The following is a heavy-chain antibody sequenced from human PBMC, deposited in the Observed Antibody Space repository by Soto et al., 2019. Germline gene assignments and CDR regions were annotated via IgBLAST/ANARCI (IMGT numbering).Heavy chain of an antibody. CDR1: GGSISSYD. CDR2: IYYSGST. V-gene: IGHV4-59*01. CDR3: ARGRRAGYSSSWYVGY. Sequence: KPSETLSLTCTVPGGSISSYDWSWIRQPPGKGLEWIGYIYYSGSTKYNPSLKSRVTILVGTSTNKISLKLSTVLAADTAVYYCARGRRAGYSSSWYVGYWGQGTLVTVSS. J-gene: IGHJ4*02. D-gene: IGHD6-13*01.